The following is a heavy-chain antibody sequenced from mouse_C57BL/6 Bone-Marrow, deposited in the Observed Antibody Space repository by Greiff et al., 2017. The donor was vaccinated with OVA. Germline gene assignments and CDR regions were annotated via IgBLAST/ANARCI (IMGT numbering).Heavy chain of an antibody. CDR1: GYTFTSYW. J-gene: IGHJ3*01. D-gene: IGHD3-2*02. Sequence: QVQLQQSGAELVKPGASVKLSCKASGYTFTSYWMQWVKQRPGQGLEWIGEIDPSDSYTNYNQKFKGKATLTVDTSSSTAYMQLSSLTSEDSAVYYCARERSGYVWFAYWGQGTLVTVSA. CDR2: IDPSDSYT. V-gene: IGHV1-50*01. CDR3: ARERSGYVWFAY.